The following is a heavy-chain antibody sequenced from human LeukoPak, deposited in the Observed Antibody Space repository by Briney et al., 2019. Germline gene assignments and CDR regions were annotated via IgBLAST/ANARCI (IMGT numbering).Heavy chain of an antibody. CDR3: ASFARENYSNYASDYYYYMDV. V-gene: IGHV1-24*01. CDR1: GYTLTELS. J-gene: IGHJ6*03. Sequence: ASVKVSCKVSGYTLTELSMHWVRQAPGKGLEWMGGFDPEDGETIYAQKFQGRDTMTEDTSTDTAYMELSSLRSEDTAVYYCASFARENYSNYASDYYYYMDVWGKGTTVTVSS. CDR2: FDPEDGET. D-gene: IGHD4-11*01.